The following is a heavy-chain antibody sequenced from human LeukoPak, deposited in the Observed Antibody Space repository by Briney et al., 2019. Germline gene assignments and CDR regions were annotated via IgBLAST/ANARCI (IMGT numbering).Heavy chain of an antibody. D-gene: IGHD4-17*01. J-gene: IGHJ4*02. CDR2: IYYSGST. Sequence: PSETLSLTCTVSGGSISSYYWSWIRQPPEKGLEWIGYIYYSGSTNYNPSLKSRVTISVDTSKNQFSLKLSSVTAADTAVYYCARERAVTTYYYFDYWGQGTLVTVS. CDR1: GGSISSYY. CDR3: ARERAVTTYYYFDY. V-gene: IGHV4-59*01.